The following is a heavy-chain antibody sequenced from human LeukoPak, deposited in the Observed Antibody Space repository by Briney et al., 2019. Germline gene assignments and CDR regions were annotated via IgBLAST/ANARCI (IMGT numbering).Heavy chain of an antibody. CDR3: ATRSYYYDSSGYYYNWFDP. CDR2: FDPEDGET. D-gene: IGHD3-22*01. Sequence: ASVKVSCKVSGYTLTELSMHWVRQAPGKGLEWMGGFDPEDGETIYAQKFQGRVTMTEDTSTDTAYMELSSLRSEDTAAYYCATRSYYYDSSGYYYNWFDPWGQGTLITVSS. V-gene: IGHV1-24*01. CDR1: GYTLTELS. J-gene: IGHJ5*02.